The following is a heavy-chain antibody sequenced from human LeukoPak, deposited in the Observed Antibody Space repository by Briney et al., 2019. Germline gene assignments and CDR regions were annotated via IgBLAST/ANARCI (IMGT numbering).Heavy chain of an antibody. J-gene: IGHJ4*02. CDR3: ARAGSGYFSHY. CDR1: GFTFSTYE. V-gene: IGHV3-48*03. CDR2: ISSTGTTI. D-gene: IGHD3-22*01. Sequence: GGSLRLSCAASGFTFSTYEMHWVRQAPGKGLEWVSYISSTGTTIYYADSVKGRFTISRDNAKNSLYLQMNNLRAEDTALYYCARAGSGYFSHYWGQGTLVTVSS.